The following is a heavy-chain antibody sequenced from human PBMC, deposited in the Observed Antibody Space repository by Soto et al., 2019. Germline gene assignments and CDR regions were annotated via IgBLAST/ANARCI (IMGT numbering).Heavy chain of an antibody. V-gene: IGHV1-69*01. D-gene: IGHD3-22*01. J-gene: IGHJ3*02. CDR1: GGTFSSYA. Sequence: QVQLVQSGAEVKKPGSSVKVSCKASGGTFSSYAISWVRQAPGQGLEWMGGIIPIFGTANYEQKFQGRVMITADESASTAYMELSSVRSEDTGVYYCACGHSEDSSGYYEHDAFDIWGQGTMVTVSS. CDR2: IIPIFGTA. CDR3: ACGHSEDSSGYYEHDAFDI.